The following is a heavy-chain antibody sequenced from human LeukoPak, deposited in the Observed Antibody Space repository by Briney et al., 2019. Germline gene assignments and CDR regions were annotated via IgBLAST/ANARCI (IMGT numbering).Heavy chain of an antibody. CDR2: ISYDGSNK. CDR3: ARVPGYDSSGYFDY. Sequence: GGSVRLSCAASGFTLSSYAMHWVRQAPGKGLEWVAVISYDGSNKYYADSVKGRFTISRDNSKNTLYLQMNSLRTEDTAVYYCARVPGYDSSGYFDYWGQGTLVTVSS. J-gene: IGHJ4*02. D-gene: IGHD3-22*01. V-gene: IGHV3-30-3*01. CDR1: GFTLSSYA.